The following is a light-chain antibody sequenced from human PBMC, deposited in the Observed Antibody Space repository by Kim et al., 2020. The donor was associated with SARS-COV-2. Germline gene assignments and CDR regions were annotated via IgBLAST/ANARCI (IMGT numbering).Light chain of an antibody. Sequence: APGERASLPSRASESVSSSYLAWYQQSPGQAPRLLIHGTANRATGIPDRFSGSGSGTDFSLTISRLEPEDFAVYYCQQYGRSPLTFGGGTKVDIK. CDR2: GTA. V-gene: IGKV3-20*01. J-gene: IGKJ4*01. CDR3: QQYGRSPLT. CDR1: ESVSSSY.